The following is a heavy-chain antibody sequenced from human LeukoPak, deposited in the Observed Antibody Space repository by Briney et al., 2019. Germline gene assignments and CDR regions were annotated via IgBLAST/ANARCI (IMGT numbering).Heavy chain of an antibody. CDR2: INPSGGST. V-gene: IGHV1-46*01. J-gene: IGHJ6*03. CDR3: ARGTPKIDYYYYMDV. D-gene: IGHD2-15*01. CDR1: GYTFTSYY. Sequence: ASVKVSCKASGYTFTSYYMHWVRQAPGQGLEWMGIINPSGGSTSYAQKFQGRVTMTRDMSTSTVYVELSSLRSEDTAVYYCARGTPKIDYYYYMDVWGKGTTVTVSS.